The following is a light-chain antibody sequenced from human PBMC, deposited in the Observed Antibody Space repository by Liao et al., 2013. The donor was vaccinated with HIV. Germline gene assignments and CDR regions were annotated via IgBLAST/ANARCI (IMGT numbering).Light chain of an antibody. CDR3: QAWDSSLVV. CDR2: QDS. CDR1: KLGDKY. J-gene: IGLJ2*01. V-gene: IGLV3-1*01. Sequence: SYELTQPPSVSVSPGQTASITCSGDKLGDKYACWYQQKPGQSPVLVIYQDSKRPSGIPERFSGSNSGNTATLTISGTQAMDEADYYCQAWDSSLVVFGGGYQADRP.